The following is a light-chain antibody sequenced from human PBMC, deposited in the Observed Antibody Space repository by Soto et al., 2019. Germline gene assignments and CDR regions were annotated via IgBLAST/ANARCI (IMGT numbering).Light chain of an antibody. CDR1: GGSIANNY. V-gene: IGLV6-57*04. CDR3: HSYASSAHWV. CDR2: QDN. Sequence: NFMLTQPHSVSESPGKTVTISCTRSGGSIANNYVQWYQQRPGSAPTPVIYQDNERPSGVPDRFSGSIDRSSNSASLTISGLRTEDEADYYCHSYASSAHWVFGGGTKVTVL. J-gene: IGLJ3*02.